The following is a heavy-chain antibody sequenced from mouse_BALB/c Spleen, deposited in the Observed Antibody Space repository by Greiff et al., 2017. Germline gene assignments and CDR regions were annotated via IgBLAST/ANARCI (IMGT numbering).Heavy chain of an antibody. Sequence: VQLQQSGPELVKPGASVKIPCKASGYTFTDYNMDWVKQSHGKSLEWIGDINPNNGGTIYNQKFKGKATLTVDKSSSTAYMELRSLTSEDTAVYYCARLGDGYLRFSWFAYWGQGTLVTVSA. CDR2: INPNNGGT. CDR1: GYTFTDYN. CDR3: ARLGDGYLRFSWFAY. D-gene: IGHD2-3*01. J-gene: IGHJ3*01. V-gene: IGHV1-18*01.